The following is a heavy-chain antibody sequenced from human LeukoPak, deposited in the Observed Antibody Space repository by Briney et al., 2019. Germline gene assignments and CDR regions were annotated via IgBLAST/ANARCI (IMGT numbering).Heavy chain of an antibody. J-gene: IGHJ4*02. D-gene: IGHD3-22*01. CDR2: IYSGGST. CDR1: GFTVSTKY. CDR3: AKDHIRSYYYDSSGLWGYYFDY. Sequence: GGSLRLSCAASGFTVSTKYMSWVRQAPGKGLEWVSVIYSGGSTYYTDSVKGRFTISRDNSKNTLYLQMNSLRAEDTAVYYCAKDHIRSYYYDSSGLWGYYFDYWGQGTLVTVSS. V-gene: IGHV3-53*05.